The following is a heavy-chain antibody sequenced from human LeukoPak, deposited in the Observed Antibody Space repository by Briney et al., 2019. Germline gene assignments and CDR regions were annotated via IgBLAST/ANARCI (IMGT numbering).Heavy chain of an antibody. CDR2: INPNSGGT. V-gene: IGHV1-2*02. Sequence: ASVKVSCKASGYTFTGYYMHWVRQAPGQGLEWMGWINPNSGGTNYAQKFQGRVTMTRDTSISTAYMELSRLRSDDTAVYYCASSSFGVVIIPTTHFDYWGQGTLVTVSS. CDR1: GYTFTGYY. J-gene: IGHJ4*02. D-gene: IGHD3-3*01. CDR3: ASSSFGVVIIPTTHFDY.